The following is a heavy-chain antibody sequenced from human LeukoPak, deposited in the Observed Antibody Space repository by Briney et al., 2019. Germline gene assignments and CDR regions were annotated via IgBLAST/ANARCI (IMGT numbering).Heavy chain of an antibody. V-gene: IGHV4-59*01. CDR1: GGSISSYY. CDR3: ARDLISSPSCL. J-gene: IGHJ4*02. Sequence: SETLSLTCTVSGGSISSYYWSWIRQPPGKGLEWIGYIYYSGSTNYNPSLKSRVTISVDTSKNQFSLKLSSVTAADTAVYYCARDLISSPSCLWGQGTLVTVSS. D-gene: IGHD2-2*01. CDR2: IYYSGST.